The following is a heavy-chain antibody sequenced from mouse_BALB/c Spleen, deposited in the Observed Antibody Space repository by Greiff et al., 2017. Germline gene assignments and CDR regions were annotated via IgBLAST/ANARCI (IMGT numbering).Heavy chain of an antibody. V-gene: IGHV1-69*02. CDR1: GYTFTSYW. D-gene: IGHD1-1*01. CDR3: ARCITTQAMDY. CDR2: IDPSDSYT. J-gene: IGHJ4*01. Sequence: QVQLQQPGAELVKPGASVKLSCKASGYTFTSYWMHWVKQRPGQGLEWIGEIDPSDSYTNYNQKFKGKATLTVDKSSSTAYMQLSSLTSEDSAVYYCARCITTQAMDYWGQGTSVTVSS.